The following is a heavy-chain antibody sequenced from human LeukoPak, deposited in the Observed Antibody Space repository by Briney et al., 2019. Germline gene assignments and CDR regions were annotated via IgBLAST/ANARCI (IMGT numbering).Heavy chain of an antibody. J-gene: IGHJ4*02. CDR2: ISGSGGSI. D-gene: IGHD2-15*01. CDR3: ATDTYSLEKDY. CDR1: GFTFSSYA. V-gene: IGHV3-23*01. Sequence: QPGGSLRLSCAASGFTFSSYAMSWVRQAPGKGLEWVSAISGSGGSIYYADSVKGRFTISRDNAENSLYLQMNSLRVEDTAVYYCATDTYSLEKDYWGQGTLVTVSS.